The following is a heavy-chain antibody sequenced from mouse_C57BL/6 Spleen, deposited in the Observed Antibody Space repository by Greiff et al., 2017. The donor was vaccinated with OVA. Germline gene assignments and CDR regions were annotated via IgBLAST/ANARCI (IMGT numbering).Heavy chain of an antibody. Sequence: VQLQQPGAELVKPGASVKMSCKASGYTFTSYWITWVKQRPGQGLEWIGDIYPGSGSTNYNEKFKSKATLTVDTSSSTAYMQLSSLTSEDSAVYYCARSSYDGAWFAYWGQGTLVTVSA. D-gene: IGHD2-12*01. CDR3: ARSSYDGAWFAY. J-gene: IGHJ3*01. V-gene: IGHV1-55*01. CDR2: IYPGSGST. CDR1: GYTFTSYW.